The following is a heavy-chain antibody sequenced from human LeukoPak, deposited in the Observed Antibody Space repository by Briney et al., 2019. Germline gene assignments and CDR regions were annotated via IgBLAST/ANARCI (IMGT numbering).Heavy chain of an antibody. CDR3: AKEYLEWFPMDV. J-gene: IGHJ6*03. CDR1: GFTFSSFG. CDR2: IRYDGSNT. Sequence: GGSLRLSCAASGFTFSSFGMHWVRQGPGKGLEWVAFIRYDGSNTYYVDSVKGRFTISRDNSKNTLYLQMNSLRAEDTAVYYCAKEYLEWFPMDVRGKGTKVTISS. V-gene: IGHV3-30*02. D-gene: IGHD3-9*01.